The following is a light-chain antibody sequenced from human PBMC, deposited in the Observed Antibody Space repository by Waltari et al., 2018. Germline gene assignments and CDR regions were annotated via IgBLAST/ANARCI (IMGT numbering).Light chain of an antibody. V-gene: IGLV5-45*02. J-gene: IGLJ3*02. CDR3: MIWHSSARV. CDR2: CKSDSDK. CDR1: SGINVGTYR. Sequence: QAVLTQPSSLSASPGASASLTCTLRSGINVGTYRIYWYQQKPGSPPQYLLRCKSDSDKQQGSGVPSRFSGSKDASANAGILLISGLQSEDEADYYCMIWHSSARVFGGGTKLTVL.